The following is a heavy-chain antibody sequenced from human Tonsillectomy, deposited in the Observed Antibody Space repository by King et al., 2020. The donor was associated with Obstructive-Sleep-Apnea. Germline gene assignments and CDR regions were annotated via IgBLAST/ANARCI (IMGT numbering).Heavy chain of an antibody. D-gene: IGHD3-9*01. CDR2: IYPGDSDT. J-gene: IGHJ4*02. V-gene: IGHV5-51*01. Sequence: VQLVESGAEVKKPGESLKISCKGSGYSFTSYWIGWVRQMPGKGLEWMGIIYPGDSDTRYSPSFQGQVTISPDKSFSTAYLPGSSLKASDTAMYYCARPSTYYDILTGYYIFDHWGQGTLVTVSS. CDR1: GYSFTSYW. CDR3: ARPSTYYDILTGYYIFDH.